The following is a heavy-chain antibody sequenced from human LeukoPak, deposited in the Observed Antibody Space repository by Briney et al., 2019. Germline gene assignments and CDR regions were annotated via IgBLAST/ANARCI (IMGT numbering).Heavy chain of an antibody. CDR1: GYTFTSYY. CDR3: AKWTTTYLDY. CDR2: INPSGGST. Sequence: ASVKVSCKASGYTFTSYYIHWVRQAPGQGLEWMGIINPSGGSTNYAQKFQGRVTMTRDTSTSTVYMELSSLRSEDTAMYYCAKWTTTYLDYWGQGTLVTVSS. V-gene: IGHV1-46*01. J-gene: IGHJ4*02. D-gene: IGHD1-1*01.